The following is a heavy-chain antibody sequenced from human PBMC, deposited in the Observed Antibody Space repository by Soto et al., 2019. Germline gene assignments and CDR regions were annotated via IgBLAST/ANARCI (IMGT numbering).Heavy chain of an antibody. Sequence: QVQLVQSGAEVKKPGASVKVSCKASGYTFTSYGISWVRQAPGQGLEWMGWISAYNGNTNYAQKLQGRVTMTTDTSTSTAYMELRSLRSDDTAVYYCARDSYQGGELLDVGGYFDYWGQGTLVTVSS. V-gene: IGHV1-18*04. CDR3: ARDSYQGGELLDVGGYFDY. D-gene: IGHD1-26*01. CDR1: GYTFTSYG. J-gene: IGHJ4*01. CDR2: ISAYNGNT.